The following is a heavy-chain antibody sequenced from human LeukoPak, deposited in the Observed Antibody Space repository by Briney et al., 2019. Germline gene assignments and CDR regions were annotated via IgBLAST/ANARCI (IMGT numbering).Heavy chain of an antibody. Sequence: SETLSLTCTVSGGSISTYYWSWIRQHPGKGLEWIGYIYYSGSTYYNPSLKSRVTISVDTSKNQFSLKLSSVTAADTAVYYCARAGHYYDSSGYGQFDYWGQGTLATVSS. CDR1: GGSISTYY. V-gene: IGHV4-59*06. CDR3: ARAGHYYDSSGYGQFDY. J-gene: IGHJ4*02. CDR2: IYYSGST. D-gene: IGHD3-22*01.